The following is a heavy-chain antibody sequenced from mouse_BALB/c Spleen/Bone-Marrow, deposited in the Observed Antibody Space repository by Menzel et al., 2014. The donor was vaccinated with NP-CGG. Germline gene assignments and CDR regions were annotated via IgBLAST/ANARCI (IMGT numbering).Heavy chain of an antibody. CDR3: ARAKYGNPWFAY. CDR2: INPDSDTI. CDR1: GFDFSRYW. D-gene: IGHD2-10*02. J-gene: IGHJ3*01. Sequence: EVKLVESGGGLVQPGGSLKLSCAASGFDFSRYWMNWVRQAPGNGLEWIGQINPDSDTINYTPSLKDKFIISRDNAKNPLYLQMSKVRSEDTALYYCARAKYGNPWFAYWGQGTLVTVSA. V-gene: IGHV4-1*02.